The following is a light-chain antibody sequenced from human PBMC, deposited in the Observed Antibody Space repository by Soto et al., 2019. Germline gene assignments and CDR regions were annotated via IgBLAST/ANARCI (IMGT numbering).Light chain of an antibody. J-gene: IGLJ3*02. CDR3: QSYDKSLSGSV. Sequence: QSALTQPPTVSGAPGQTVTISCTGSSSNLGARYDVHWYQQVPGKAPKLLIFGSSDRASGVPDRFSGSKSGTSASLANTGLQADDEATYFCQSYDKSLSGSVFGGGTKLTVL. CDR2: GSS. V-gene: IGLV1-40*01. CDR1: SSNLGARYD.